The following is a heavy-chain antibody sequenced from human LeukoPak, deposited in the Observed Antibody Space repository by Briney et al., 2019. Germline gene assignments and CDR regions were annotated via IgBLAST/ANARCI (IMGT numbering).Heavy chain of an antibody. CDR2: IYTSGST. Sequence: SETLSLTCTVSGGSISSYYWSWIRQPAGKGLEWIGRIYTSGSTNYNPSLKSRVTMSVDTSKNQFSLKLSSVTAADTAVYYCARLTPPYYDFWSGYYFGGGFDYWGQGTLVTVSS. V-gene: IGHV4-4*07. D-gene: IGHD3-3*01. J-gene: IGHJ4*02. CDR3: ARLTPPYYDFWSGYYFGGGFDY. CDR1: GGSISSYY.